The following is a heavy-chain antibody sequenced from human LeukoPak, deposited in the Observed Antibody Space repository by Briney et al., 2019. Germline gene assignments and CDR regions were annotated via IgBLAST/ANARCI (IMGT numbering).Heavy chain of an antibody. V-gene: IGHV3-7*03. Sequence: GGSLRLSCAASGFTFTSYWMSWVRQAPGKGLEWVANIKEDGSDKYYVDSVKGRFSISRDNAKNSLYLQMSSLRAEDTAVYYCAKDPGDKAVDRWFDPWGQGTLVTVSS. CDR1: GFTFTSYW. CDR3: AKDPGDKAVDRWFDP. D-gene: IGHD6-19*01. J-gene: IGHJ5*02. CDR2: IKEDGSDK.